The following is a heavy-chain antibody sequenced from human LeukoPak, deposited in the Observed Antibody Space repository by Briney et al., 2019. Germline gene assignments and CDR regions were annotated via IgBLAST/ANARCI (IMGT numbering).Heavy chain of an antibody. D-gene: IGHD6-19*01. CDR2: ISGSGGST. Sequence: PGGSLRLSCAASGFTFSSYAMSWVRQAPGKGLKWVSAISGSGGSTYYADSVKGRFTISRDNSKNTLYPQMNSLRAEDTAVYYCAKFTVAGKFYYFDYWGQGTLVTVSS. V-gene: IGHV3-23*01. CDR1: GFTFSSYA. J-gene: IGHJ4*02. CDR3: AKFTVAGKFYYFDY.